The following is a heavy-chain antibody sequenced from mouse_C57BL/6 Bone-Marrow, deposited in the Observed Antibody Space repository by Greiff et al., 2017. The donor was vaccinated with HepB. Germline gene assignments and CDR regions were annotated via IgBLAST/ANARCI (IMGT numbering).Heavy chain of an antibody. J-gene: IGHJ2*01. CDR3: ARVHGSTLFDY. CDR1: GYSITSGYY. Sequence: EVKLVESGPGLVKPSQSLSLTCSVTGYSITSGYYWNWIRQFPGNKLEWMGYISYDGSNNYNPSLKNRISITRDTSKNQFFLKLNSVTTEDTATYYCARVHGSTLFDYWGQGTTLTVSS. V-gene: IGHV3-6*01. CDR2: ISYDGSN. D-gene: IGHD1-1*01.